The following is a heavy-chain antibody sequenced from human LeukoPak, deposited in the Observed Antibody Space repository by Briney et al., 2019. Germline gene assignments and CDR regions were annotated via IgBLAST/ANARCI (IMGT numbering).Heavy chain of an antibody. CDR3: AREEGYNWNYGGIGNWFDP. CDR1: GYTFTGYY. J-gene: IGHJ5*02. D-gene: IGHD1-7*01. Sequence: ASVKVSRKASGYTFTGYYMHWVRQAPGQGLEWMGWINPNSGGTNYAQKFQGRVTMTRDTSISTAYMELSRLRSDDTAVYYCAREEGYNWNYGGIGNWFDPWGQGTLVTVSS. CDR2: INPNSGGT. V-gene: IGHV1-2*02.